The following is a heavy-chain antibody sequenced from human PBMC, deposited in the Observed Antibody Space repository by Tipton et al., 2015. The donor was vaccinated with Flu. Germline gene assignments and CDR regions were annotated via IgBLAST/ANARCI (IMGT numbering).Heavy chain of an antibody. CDR2: IHYSGSP. Sequence: GLVKPSETLSLTCTVSGDSMRSDYFWAWIRQAPGKGLEWIGNIHYSGSPHYNPSLKSRVTITIDTSKNQFSLKMKSVTAADKAVYYCVRRDYSNYVSDPKSWFDPWGQGTLVTVSS. J-gene: IGHJ5*02. V-gene: IGHV4-38-2*02. CDR3: VRRDYSNYVSDPKSWFDP. CDR1: GDSMRSDYF. D-gene: IGHD4-11*01.